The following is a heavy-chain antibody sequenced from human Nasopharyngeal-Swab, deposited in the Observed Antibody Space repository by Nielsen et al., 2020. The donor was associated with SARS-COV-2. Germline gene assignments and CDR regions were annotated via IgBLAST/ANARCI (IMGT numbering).Heavy chain of an antibody. CDR2: IKQDGSEK. V-gene: IGHV3-7*01. J-gene: IGHJ4*02. Sequence: WIRQPPGKGLEWVANIKQDGSEKYYVDSVKGRFTISRDNAKNSLYLQMNSLRAEDTAVYYCARAKGTASYWGQGTLVTVSS. CDR3: ARAKGTASY. D-gene: IGHD2-8*02.